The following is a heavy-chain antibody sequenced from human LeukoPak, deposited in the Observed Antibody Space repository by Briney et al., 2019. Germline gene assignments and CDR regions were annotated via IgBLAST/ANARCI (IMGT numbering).Heavy chain of an antibody. J-gene: IGHJ6*03. D-gene: IGHD3-10*01. Sequence: GGSLRLSCAASGFTFSSYSMNWVRQAPGKGLEWVSSISSSSSYIYYADSVKGRFTISRDNAKNSLYLQMNSLRAEDTAVYYCARDLGDPMVRGYYMDVWGKGTTVTISS. CDR1: GFTFSSYS. CDR2: ISSSSSYI. V-gene: IGHV3-21*01. CDR3: ARDLGDPMVRGYYMDV.